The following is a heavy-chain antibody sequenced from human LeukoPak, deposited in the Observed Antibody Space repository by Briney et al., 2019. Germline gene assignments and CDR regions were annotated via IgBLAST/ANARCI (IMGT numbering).Heavy chain of an antibody. CDR1: GFTFDAYG. CDR2: ISYDGSNT. V-gene: IGHV3-30*03. CDR3: ATVDGDTSWPLGAFDI. J-gene: IGHJ3*02. D-gene: IGHD2-2*01. Sequence: GGSLRLSCAAAGFTFDAYGMHWLRQAPGKAPEWVAVISYDGSNTDYADSVKGRFSISRDRSKNTIYLQMDSLRTEDTAVYYCATVDGDTSWPLGAFDIWGQGTMVTVSS.